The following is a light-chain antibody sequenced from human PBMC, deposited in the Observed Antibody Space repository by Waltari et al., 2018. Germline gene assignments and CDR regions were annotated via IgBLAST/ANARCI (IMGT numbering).Light chain of an antibody. CDR1: SGNIASNY. CDR2: EDP. CDR3: QSYDLNSRVV. V-gene: IGLV6-57*01. Sequence: FMLTQPHSVSESPGKTVTISCTRSSGNIASNYVQWYQPRPGGSPTPIIYEDPKRPSGVPVRFSGPIDSASNSASLPISGLITEDEADYYCQSYDLNSRVVFGGRTKLTVL. J-gene: IGLJ2*01.